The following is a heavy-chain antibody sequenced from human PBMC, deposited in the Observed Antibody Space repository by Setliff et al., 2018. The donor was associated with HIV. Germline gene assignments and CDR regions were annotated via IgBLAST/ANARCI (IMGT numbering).Heavy chain of an antibody. V-gene: IGHV4-38-2*01. CDR1: GYSIRSGYY. Sequence: LSLTCAVSGYSIRSGYYWGWIRQPPGKGLEWIGTIYHSGSTYYNPSPKSRVTISVDTSENQFSLKLSSVTAADTAVYYCASAIPVTKGVSRFFDSWGQGTLVTVSS. CDR2: IYHSGST. CDR3: ASAIPVTKGVSRFFDS. D-gene: IGHD2-2*02. J-gene: IGHJ4*02.